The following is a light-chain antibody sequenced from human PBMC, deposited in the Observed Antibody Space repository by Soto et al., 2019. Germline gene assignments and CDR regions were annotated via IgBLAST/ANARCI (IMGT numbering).Light chain of an antibody. J-gene: IGKJ1*01. V-gene: IGKV3-20*01. Sequence: IVLTQSPGTLSSSPGERATLSCRSSQIVTSGFLAWYQQKPGLAPRLLIHITSTRATGIPDRFSGSGSGTDFTLTISRLEPEDFAVYYCQQYGSPPWTFGQGTKVDIK. CDR2: ITS. CDR3: QQYGSPPWT. CDR1: QIVTSGF.